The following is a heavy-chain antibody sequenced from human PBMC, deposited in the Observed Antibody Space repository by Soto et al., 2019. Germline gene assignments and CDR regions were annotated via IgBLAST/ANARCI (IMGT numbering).Heavy chain of an antibody. Sequence: PGGSLRLSCTASEFTFSSYGMHWVRQAPGKGLEWVAVISYDGSNKYYADSVKGRFTISRDNSKNTLYLQMNSLRAEDTAVYYCAKDPDYYDSSGFFDYWGQGTLVTVSS. CDR2: ISYDGSNK. V-gene: IGHV3-30*18. CDR3: AKDPDYYDSSGFFDY. D-gene: IGHD3-22*01. J-gene: IGHJ4*02. CDR1: EFTFSSYG.